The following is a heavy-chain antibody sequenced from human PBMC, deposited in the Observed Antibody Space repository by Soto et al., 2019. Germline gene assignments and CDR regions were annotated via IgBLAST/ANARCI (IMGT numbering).Heavy chain of an antibody. J-gene: IGHJ4*02. CDR2: ISYDGNDK. CDR1: GFIFSPYT. D-gene: IGHD2-21*02. Sequence: QVQLVESGGGVVQPGRSLRLSCAASGFIFSPYTMHWVRQTPGKGLEWVAVISYDGNDKYYADSVKGRFTFSRDNSKNTLYLQMNSLRAEDTALYYCARGGGFCGADCYKGGIDYWGQGTLVTVSS. V-gene: IGHV3-30-3*01. CDR3: ARGGGFCGADCYKGGIDY.